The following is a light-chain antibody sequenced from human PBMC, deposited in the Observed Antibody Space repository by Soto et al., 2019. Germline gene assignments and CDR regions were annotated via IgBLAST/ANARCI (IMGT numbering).Light chain of an antibody. CDR3: QQYGSSGT. J-gene: IGKJ1*01. Sequence: ETVMTQSPATLSVSPGERATLSCWASQSVSSKLAWYQQKPGQAPRLLIYGASTRATGIPARFSGSGSGTDFTLTISRLEPEDFAVYYCQQYGSSGTFGQGTKVDIK. CDR1: QSVSSK. V-gene: IGKV3D-15*01. CDR2: GAS.